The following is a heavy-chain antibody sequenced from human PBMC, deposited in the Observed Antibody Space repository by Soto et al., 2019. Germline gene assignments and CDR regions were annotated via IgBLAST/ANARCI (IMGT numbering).Heavy chain of an antibody. D-gene: IGHD3-3*01. J-gene: IGHJ4*02. V-gene: IGHV2-5*02. Sequence: GSGPTLVNPTQTLTLTCTFSGFSLTTSGVGVGWIRQSPGKAPEWLALIYWDDDKRYSPSLKSRLTITKDTSKNQVVLTMAKLEPADTATYYCAHRVLRTVFGLVTTTAIYFDFWGQGTPVTGSS. CDR3: AHRVLRTVFGLVTTTAIYFDF. CDR1: GFSLTTSGVG. CDR2: IYWDDDK.